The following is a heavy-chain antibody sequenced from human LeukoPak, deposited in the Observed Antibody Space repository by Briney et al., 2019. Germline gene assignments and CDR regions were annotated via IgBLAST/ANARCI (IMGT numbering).Heavy chain of an antibody. V-gene: IGHV4-31*03. J-gene: IGHJ1*01. CDR2: IYYSGST. D-gene: IGHD5-24*01. CDR1: GGSISSGGYY. CDR3: ATYNRDGYNFAFQH. Sequence: PSETLSLTCTVSGGSISSGGYYWSWIRQHPGQGLEWIGYIYYSGSTYYNSSLKSRVTILLDTSKNQFSLKLSSVTAADTAVYYCATYNRDGYNFAFQHWGQGTLVTVSS.